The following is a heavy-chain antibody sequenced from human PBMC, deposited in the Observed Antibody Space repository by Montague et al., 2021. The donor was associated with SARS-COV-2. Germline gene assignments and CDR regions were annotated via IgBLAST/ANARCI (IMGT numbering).Heavy chain of an antibody. V-gene: IGHV3-23*01. CDR3: AKKTIAVPGSPHFDS. CDR2: ISGGGDMT. D-gene: IGHD6-19*01. CDR1: GFTFSSYG. Sequence: CLRLSCAASGFTFSSYGMFWVRQTPGKGLEWVSAISGGGDMTYYADSVKGRFTISRDNSKNTLYLQMNTLRAEDTAVYFCAKKTIAVPGSPHFDSWGQGTLVTDSS. J-gene: IGHJ4*02.